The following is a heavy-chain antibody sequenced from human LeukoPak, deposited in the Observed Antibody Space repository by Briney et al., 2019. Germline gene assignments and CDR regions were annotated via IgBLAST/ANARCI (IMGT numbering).Heavy chain of an antibody. CDR2: LYSGGYA. CDR1: GFTFSSYS. D-gene: IGHD4-23*01. J-gene: IGHJ6*02. Sequence: PGGSLRLSCAASGFTFSSYSMNWVRQAPGKGLEWVSVLYSGGYANYTGSVEGRFSISRDDSKNTLYLQMNSLRADDTALYYCARAYGNNGMDVWGQGTTVTVSS. V-gene: IGHV3-53*01. CDR3: ARAYGNNGMDV.